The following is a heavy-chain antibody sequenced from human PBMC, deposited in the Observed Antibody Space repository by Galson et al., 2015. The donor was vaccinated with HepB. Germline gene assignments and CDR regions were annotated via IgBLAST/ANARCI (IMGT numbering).Heavy chain of an antibody. CDR3: ARDRRTDSAYDFYI. CDR2: INNGSITI. V-gene: IGHV3-48*02. J-gene: IGHJ3*02. CDR1: AFTFSAYN. D-gene: IGHD5-12*01. Sequence: SLRLSCAASAFTFSAYNMNWVRQAPGKGLEWVSFINNGSITIIYADSVKGRFTISRDNAKNSLYLQMNSLRDEDTAVYYCARDRRTDSAYDFYIWGPGTMVTVSS.